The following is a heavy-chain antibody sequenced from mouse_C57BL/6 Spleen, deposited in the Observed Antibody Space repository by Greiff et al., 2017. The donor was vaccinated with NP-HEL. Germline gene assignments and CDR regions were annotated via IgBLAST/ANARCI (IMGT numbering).Heavy chain of an antibody. CDR3: ARGNYGSSYAMDY. V-gene: IGHV1-64*01. CDR2: IHPTSGST. Sequence: QVQLQQPGAELVKPGASVKLSCKASGYTFTSYWMHWVKQRPGQGLEWIGMIHPTSGSTNYNEKFQSKATLTVDKSSSTAYMQLSSLTSEDSAVYYCARGNYGSSYAMDYWGQGTSVTVSS. J-gene: IGHJ4*01. D-gene: IGHD1-1*01. CDR1: GYTFTSYW.